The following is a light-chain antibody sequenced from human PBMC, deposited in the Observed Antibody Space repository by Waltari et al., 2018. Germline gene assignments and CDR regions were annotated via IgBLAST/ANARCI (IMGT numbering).Light chain of an antibody. Sequence: DIVVTQSPDSLAVSLGEGATLHCKASQSLFHPNNKNYLAWYQQKPGQPPKLLIYWASTRDSGVPDRFSGSGSGTDFTLAISSLQPEDVAVYYCQQYYATPNTFGQGTNVEIK. CDR2: WAS. J-gene: IGKJ2*01. CDR1: QSLFHPNNKNY. CDR3: QQYYATPNT. V-gene: IGKV4-1*01.